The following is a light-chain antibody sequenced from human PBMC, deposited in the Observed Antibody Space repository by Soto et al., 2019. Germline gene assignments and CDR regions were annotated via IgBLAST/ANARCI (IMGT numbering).Light chain of an antibody. CDR2: KAS. J-gene: IGKJ1*01. CDR3: QQYNSYSPT. CDR1: QSISTW. V-gene: IGKV1-5*03. Sequence: DLQITHSPSTLSASVGDRVTITCRASQSISTWLAWYQQEPGKAPKLLIHKASSLQSGVPSRFSGSGSGTDFTLTISSLHPDDFATYYCQQYNSYSPTFGQGTKVDIK.